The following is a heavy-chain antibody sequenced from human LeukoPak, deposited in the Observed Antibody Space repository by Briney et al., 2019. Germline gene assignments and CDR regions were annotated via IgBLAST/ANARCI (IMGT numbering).Heavy chain of an antibody. V-gene: IGHV1-18*01. CDR3: ARAGRELPSSSWYGDFDY. J-gene: IGHJ4*02. CDR2: ISAYNGNT. D-gene: IGHD6-13*01. Sequence: AAVKVTCMASGYTFISYGISWVRQAPGQGLEWMGWISAYNGNTNYAQKLQGRVTMTTDTSTSTGYMELRSLRSDDTAVYYCARAGRELPSSSWYGDFDYWGQGTWETVSS. CDR1: GYTFISYG.